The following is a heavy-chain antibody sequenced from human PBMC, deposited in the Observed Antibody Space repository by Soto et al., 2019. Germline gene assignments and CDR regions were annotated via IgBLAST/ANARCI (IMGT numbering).Heavy chain of an antibody. D-gene: IGHD3-3*01. Sequence: QVQLVQSGAEVKKPGASVKVSCKASGYTFTGYFMHWVRQDPGQGLEWMGWINPNSGATKYAQKFQGRVTLSRDTSIRTAYMELTGLRSDDTAVYYCARGGGTILAPLPWGQGTQVTVSS. CDR1: GYTFTGYF. V-gene: IGHV1-2*02. CDR3: ARGGGTILAPLP. J-gene: IGHJ5*02. CDR2: INPNSGAT.